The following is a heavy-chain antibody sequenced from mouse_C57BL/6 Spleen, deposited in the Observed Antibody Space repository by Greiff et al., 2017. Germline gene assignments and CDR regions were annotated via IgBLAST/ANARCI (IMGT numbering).Heavy chain of an antibody. CDR3: AVHEGGNWDDWYFDV. V-gene: IGHV1-62-2*01. CDR1: GYTFTEYT. CDR2: FYPGSGSI. D-gene: IGHD4-1*01. J-gene: IGHJ1*03. Sequence: QVQLQQSGAELVKPGASVKLSCKASGYTFTEYTIHWVKQRSGQGLEWIGWFYPGSGSIKYNEKFKDKATLTSDKSSSTVYMELSSLTSEDSAVXFCAVHEGGNWDDWYFDVWGTGTTVTVSS.